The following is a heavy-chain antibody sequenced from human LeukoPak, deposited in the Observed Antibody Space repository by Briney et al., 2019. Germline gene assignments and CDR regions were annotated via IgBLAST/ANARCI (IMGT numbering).Heavy chain of an antibody. V-gene: IGHV3-74*01. CDR3: AKSDWFDP. J-gene: IGHJ5*02. CDR2: IKYDGSSA. CDR1: GFTFSSYW. Sequence: GGSLRLSCATSGFTFSSYWMSWLRQAPGKGLVWVSRIKYDGSSATYAESVKGRFTISRDNARNTLYLQMNSLRVDDTAVYYCAKSDWFDPWGRGILVTVSS.